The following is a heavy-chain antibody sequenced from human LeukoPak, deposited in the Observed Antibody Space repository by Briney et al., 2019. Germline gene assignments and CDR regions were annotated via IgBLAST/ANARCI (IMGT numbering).Heavy chain of an antibody. V-gene: IGHV4-39*01. D-gene: IGHD1-26*01. J-gene: IGHJ1*01. Sequence: KSSETPSLTCTVSGGSISSSSYYWGWIRQPPGKGLEWIGSIYYSGSTYYNPSLKSRVTISVDTSKNQFSLKLSSVTAADTAVYYCARQKSGNLRWGQGTLVTVSS. CDR3: ARQKSGNLR. CDR1: GGSISSSSYY. CDR2: IYYSGST.